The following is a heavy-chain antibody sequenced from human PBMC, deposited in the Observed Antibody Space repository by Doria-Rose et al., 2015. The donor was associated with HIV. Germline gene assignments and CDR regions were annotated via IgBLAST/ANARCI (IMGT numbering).Heavy chain of an antibody. V-gene: IGHV2-26*01. Sequence: SGPVLVKPTETLTLTCTVSGVSLSSPGMGVSWIRQPPGKALEWLANIFTYDERSYKTSLESRLTISRATSKSQVVLTMTDMDPVDTATYYCARIKSSRWYHKYYFDFWGQGTLVIVSA. J-gene: IGHJ4*02. CDR3: ARIKSSRWYHKYYFDF. CDR1: GVSLSSPGMG. D-gene: IGHD6-13*01. CDR2: IFTYDER.